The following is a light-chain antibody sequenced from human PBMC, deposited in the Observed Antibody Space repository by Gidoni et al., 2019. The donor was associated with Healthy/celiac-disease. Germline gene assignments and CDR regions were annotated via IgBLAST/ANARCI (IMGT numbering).Light chain of an antibody. CDR1: QSVSSSY. V-gene: IGKV3-20*01. J-gene: IGKJ4*01. Sequence: DIVLTQSQGTLSLSPGERATLSCRASQSVSSSYLAWYQQKPGQAPRLLIYGASSRATGIPDRFSGSGSGTDFTLTISRLEPEDFAVYYCQQYGSSLLTFGGGTKVEIK. CDR3: QQYGSSLLT. CDR2: GAS.